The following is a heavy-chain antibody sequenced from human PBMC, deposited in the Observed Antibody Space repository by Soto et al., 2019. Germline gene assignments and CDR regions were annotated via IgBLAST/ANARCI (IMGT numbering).Heavy chain of an antibody. CDR2: IIPIFGIA. V-gene: IGHV1-69*01. CDR3: ARVEGDYDFWSGYFGY. Sequence: QVQLVQSGAEVKKPGSSVKVSCKASGGTFSSYAISWVRQAPGQGLEWMGGIIPIFGIANYAQKFHGRVTITADESTITAYMELSSLRSEDTAVYYGARVEGDYDFWSGYFGYWGQGTLVTVSS. CDR1: GGTFSSYA. J-gene: IGHJ4*02. D-gene: IGHD3-3*01.